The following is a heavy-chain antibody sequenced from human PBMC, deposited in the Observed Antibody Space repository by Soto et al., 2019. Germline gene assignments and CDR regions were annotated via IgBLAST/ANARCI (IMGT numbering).Heavy chain of an antibody. CDR3: TRSDASRNRFDL. V-gene: IGHV3-49*04. J-gene: IGHJ4*02. D-gene: IGHD2-2*01. CDR1: GFTFGDYA. Sequence: GGSLRLSCTTAGFTFGDYALNWVRQAPGKGLEWVGFIRSKAYGGTPEYAASVKGRFTISREDSKSFAYLEMNSQKTEDTAMYYCTRSDASRNRFDLWGQGTLVTVSS. CDR2: IRSKAYGGTP.